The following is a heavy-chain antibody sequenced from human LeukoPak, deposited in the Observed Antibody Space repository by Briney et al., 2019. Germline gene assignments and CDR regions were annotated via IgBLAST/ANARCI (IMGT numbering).Heavy chain of an antibody. CDR1: GFTVSSNY. D-gene: IGHD3-22*01. CDR3: ARDWGYYYDSSGYADAFDI. Sequence: PGGSLRLSCAASGFTVSSNYMSWVRQAPGKGLEWVSVIYSGGSTYYADSVKGRFTISRDNSMNTLYLQMNSLRAEDTAVYYCARDWGYYYDSSGYADAFDIWGQGTMVTVSS. J-gene: IGHJ3*02. CDR2: IYSGGST. V-gene: IGHV3-53*01.